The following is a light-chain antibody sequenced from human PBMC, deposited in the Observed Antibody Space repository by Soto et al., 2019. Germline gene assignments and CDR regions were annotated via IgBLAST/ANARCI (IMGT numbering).Light chain of an antibody. Sequence: QSALTQPASVSGSPGQSITISCTGTSSDVGGYNYVSWYQQHPGKATKLMIYDVSNRPSGVSNRFSGYKSGNTASLTISGLQAEDESHYYCSSYTSSSTVVFGVGTKLIVL. CDR2: DVS. CDR3: SSYTSSSTVV. V-gene: IGLV2-14*01. J-gene: IGLJ2*01. CDR1: SSDVGGYNY.